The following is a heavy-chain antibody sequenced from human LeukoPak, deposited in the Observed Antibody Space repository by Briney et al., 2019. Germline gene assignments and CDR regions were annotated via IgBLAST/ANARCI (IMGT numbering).Heavy chain of an antibody. Sequence: SQTLSLTCTVSGGSISSGDYYWSWIRQPPGKGLEWIGYIYYSGGTYYNPSLKSRVTISVDTSKNQFSLKLSSVTAADTAVYYCASSSSAMVREVINWFDPWGQGTLVTVSS. D-gene: IGHD3-10*01. CDR3: ASSSSAMVREVINWFDP. J-gene: IGHJ5*02. CDR1: GGSISSGDYY. CDR2: IYYSGGT. V-gene: IGHV4-30-4*01.